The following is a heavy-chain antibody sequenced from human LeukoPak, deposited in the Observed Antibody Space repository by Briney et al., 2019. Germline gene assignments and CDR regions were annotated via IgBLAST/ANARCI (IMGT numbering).Heavy chain of an antibody. CDR2: ISGSGGST. J-gene: IGHJ5*02. CDR3: AKGTSLSRFDP. V-gene: IGHV3-23*01. Sequence: GGSLRLSCAASGFSFSSYAMSWVRQAPGKGLEWVSAISGSGGSTYSADSVKGRFTISSDNSKNTLYLQMNSLRAEDTAVYYCAKGTSLSRFDPWGQGTLVTVSS. D-gene: IGHD3/OR15-3a*01. CDR1: GFSFSSYA.